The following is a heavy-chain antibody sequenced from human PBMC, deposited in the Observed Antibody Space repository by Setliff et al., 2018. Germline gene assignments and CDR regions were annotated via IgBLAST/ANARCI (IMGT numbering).Heavy chain of an antibody. Sequence: GASVNVSCKASGYTFNNYGITWVRQAPGQGLEWMGWINNYSFKTTYPQKFLDRVTMTTDTSTSTVYMELRTLRSDDTAVYYCARRPIALAGYRKGAFDIWGQGTMVTVSS. V-gene: IGHV1-18*01. J-gene: IGHJ3*02. CDR2: INNYSFKT. D-gene: IGHD6-19*01. CDR3: ARRPIALAGYRKGAFDI. CDR1: GYTFNNYG.